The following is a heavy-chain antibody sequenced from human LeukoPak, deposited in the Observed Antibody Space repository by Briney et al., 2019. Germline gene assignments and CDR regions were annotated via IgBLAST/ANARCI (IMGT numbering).Heavy chain of an antibody. Sequence: GGSLRLSCAASGFTFDDYGMSWVRQAPGKGLEWVSGINWNGGSTGYADSVKGRFTISRDNAKNSLYLQMNSLRAEDTAVYYCAREDAEVAYSSGWSSFDYWGQGTLVTVSS. CDR1: GFTFDDYG. CDR3: AREDAEVAYSSGWSSFDY. J-gene: IGHJ4*02. V-gene: IGHV3-20*04. D-gene: IGHD6-19*01. CDR2: INWNGGST.